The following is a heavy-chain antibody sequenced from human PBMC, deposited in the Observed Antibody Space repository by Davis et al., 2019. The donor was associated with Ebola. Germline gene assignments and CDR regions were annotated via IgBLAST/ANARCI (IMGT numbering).Heavy chain of an antibody. V-gene: IGHV1-2*06. CDR3: ARPILPEVTHCGVDY. CDR2: IYPFNGAT. D-gene: IGHD1-14*01. J-gene: IGHJ4*02. CDR1: GYTFTDYY. Sequence: AASVKVSCKASGYTFTDYYLHWVRQAPGHGLEWMGRIYPFNGATNFADSFQGRVTMTTDTSITTAYVELSSLKSDDTAIYYCARPILPEVTHCGVDYWGQGTLVTVSS.